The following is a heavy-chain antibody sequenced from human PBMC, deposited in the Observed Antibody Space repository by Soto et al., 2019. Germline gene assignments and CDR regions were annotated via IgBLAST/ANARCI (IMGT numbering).Heavy chain of an antibody. CDR1: GYTFTSYY. CDR2: INPSGGST. Sequence: QVQLVQSGAEVKKPGASVKVSCKASGYTFTSYYMHWVRQAPGQGLEWMGIINPSGGSTSYAQKFQGRVTMTRDTSTSTVYMELSSLRSEDTAVYYCARQMPLRPKRGWFDPWGQGTLVTVSS. CDR3: ARQMPLRPKRGWFDP. J-gene: IGHJ5*02. V-gene: IGHV1-46*01. D-gene: IGHD2-2*01.